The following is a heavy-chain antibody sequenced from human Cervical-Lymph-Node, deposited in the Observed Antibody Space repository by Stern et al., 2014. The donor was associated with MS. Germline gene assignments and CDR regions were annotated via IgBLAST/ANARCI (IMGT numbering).Heavy chain of an antibody. J-gene: IGHJ6*02. CDR2: INPNRGAK. CDR1: GYTFTEYY. V-gene: IGHV1-2*02. CDR3: ARGGANYRNCLDV. Sequence: VQLVQSGPEVKQPGASVKVSCKASGYTFTEYYMHWVRKAPGQGLEWMGWINPNRGAKNYAQKFQGRVTMTRDTSITTAYIELSRVKSDDTAVYYCARGGANYRNCLDVWGQGTPVTVSS. D-gene: IGHD1-14*01.